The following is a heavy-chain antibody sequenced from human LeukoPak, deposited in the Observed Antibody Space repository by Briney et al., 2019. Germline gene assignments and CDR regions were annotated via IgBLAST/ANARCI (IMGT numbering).Heavy chain of an antibody. CDR1: GFTFSSYA. J-gene: IGHJ3*02. Sequence: GGSLRLSCAASGFTFSSYAMHWVRQAPGKGQEWVAVISYDGSNKYYADSVKGRFTISRDNSKNTLYLQMNSLRAEDTAVYYCARVAFGAFDIWGQGTMVTVSS. V-gene: IGHV3-30-3*01. D-gene: IGHD3-3*01. CDR3: ARVAFGAFDI. CDR2: ISYDGSNK.